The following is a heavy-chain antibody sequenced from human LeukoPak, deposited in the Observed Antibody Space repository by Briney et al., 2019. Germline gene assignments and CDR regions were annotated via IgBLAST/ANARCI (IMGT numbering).Heavy chain of an antibody. Sequence: GASVKVSCKASGYTFTSYGISWVRQAPGQGLEWMGWISAYNGNTNYAQKLQGRVTMTTDTSTSTACMELRSLRSDDTAVYYCARTVGRDYYYYYYMDVWGKGTTVTVSS. V-gene: IGHV1-18*01. J-gene: IGHJ6*03. D-gene: IGHD3-16*01. CDR1: GYTFTSYG. CDR3: ARTVGRDYYYYYYMDV. CDR2: ISAYNGNT.